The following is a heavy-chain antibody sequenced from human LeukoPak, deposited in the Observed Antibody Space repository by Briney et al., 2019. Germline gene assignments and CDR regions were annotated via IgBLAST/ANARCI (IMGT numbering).Heavy chain of an antibody. D-gene: IGHD3-16*02. CDR1: GFTFSHAW. Sequence: GSLRLSCVASGFTFSHAWMSWVRQAPGKGLEWVGEINHSGSTNYNPSLKSRVTISVDTSKNQFSLKLSSVTAADTAVYYCARGGMITFGGVIGYWGQGTLVTVSS. V-gene: IGHV4-34*01. J-gene: IGHJ4*02. CDR3: ARGGMITFGGVIGY. CDR2: INHSGST.